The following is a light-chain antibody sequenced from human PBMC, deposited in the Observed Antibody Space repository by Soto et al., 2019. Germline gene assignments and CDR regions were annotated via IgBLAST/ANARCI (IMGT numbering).Light chain of an antibody. Sequence: QSVMTQPDSVSGSPGQSITISCTGTSSDVGGYNYVSWYQQHPGKAPKVMIYEVSNRPSGVSNRFSGSKSGNTASLTISGLQAEDEAHYYCVSFTSSSTLVFGGGTQLTVL. J-gene: IGLJ3*02. CDR1: SSDVGGYNY. CDR3: VSFTSSSTLV. CDR2: EVS. V-gene: IGLV2-14*01.